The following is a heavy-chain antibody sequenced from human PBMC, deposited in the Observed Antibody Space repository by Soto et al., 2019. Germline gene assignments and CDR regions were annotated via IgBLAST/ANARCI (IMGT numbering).Heavy chain of an antibody. V-gene: IGHV3-7*01. J-gene: IGHJ5*02. CDR3: ARIFIAP. CDR1: GFTFSNFW. D-gene: IGHD3-3*01. CDR2: INQDGSEK. Sequence: GGSLRLSCAASGFTFSNFWMSWVRQAPGKGLGWVANINQDGSEKYYADSVKGRFIISRDNAKNSLYLEMNSLRVEDTALYYCARIFIAPGARGTLVPAPS.